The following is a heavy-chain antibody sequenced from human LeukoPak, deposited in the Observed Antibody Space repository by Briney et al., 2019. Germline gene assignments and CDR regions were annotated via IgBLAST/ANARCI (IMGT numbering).Heavy chain of an antibody. CDR2: INPSGGST. J-gene: IGHJ4*02. V-gene: IGHV1-46*01. CDR1: GYTFTSYY. D-gene: IGHD6-13*01. Sequence: ASVKVSCKASGYTFTSYYMHWVRQAPGQGLEWMGIINPSGGSTSYTQKFQDRVTMTRDMSTSTVYMELSSLRSEDTAVYYCARALAAAAGRRAGMMGDWGQGTLVTVSS. CDR3: ARALAAAAGRRAGMMGD.